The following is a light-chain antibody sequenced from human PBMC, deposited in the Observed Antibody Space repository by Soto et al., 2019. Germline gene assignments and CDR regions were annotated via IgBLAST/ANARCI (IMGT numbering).Light chain of an antibody. CDR3: QQYGSSGT. Sequence: IVLTHSPGTLSLSPSKRSTIYCRASQSVSNNYLAWYQQKPGQAPRLLIYGASNRATGIPDRFSGSGSGTDFTLTISRLEPEDFAVYYCQQYGSSGTFGQGTKVDIK. CDR1: QSVSNNY. V-gene: IGKV3-20*01. CDR2: GAS. J-gene: IGKJ1*01.